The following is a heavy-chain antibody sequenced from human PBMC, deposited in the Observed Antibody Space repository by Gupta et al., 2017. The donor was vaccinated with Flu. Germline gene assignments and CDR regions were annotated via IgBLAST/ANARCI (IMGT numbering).Heavy chain of an antibody. D-gene: IGHD2-2*01. CDR1: GFPLSSSG. V-gene: IGHV3-30*18. CDR3: AKDGPWTASCPYYCYYMDV. J-gene: IGHJ6*03. Sequence: QMQLVESGGGVVQFGTSLRLSCAASGFPLSSSGMHWVRQAPGKGLELVADIASDGSHKDYADAVRGRFTISRDNSKNTLSLEMDSLRVEDTAVYYCAKDGPWTASCPYYCYYMDVWGKGTTVTVSS. CDR2: IASDGSHK.